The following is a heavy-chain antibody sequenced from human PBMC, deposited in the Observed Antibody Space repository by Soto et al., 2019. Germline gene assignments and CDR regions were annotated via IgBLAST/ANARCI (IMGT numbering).Heavy chain of an antibody. J-gene: IGHJ4*01. CDR1: GSTFTSWD. D-gene: IGHD6-25*01. CDR3: TASGWTGAGLDF. Sequence: QVQLVQSGAEVKKPGASVKVSYKASGSTFTSWDVYWVRQAAGQGLEWMGHMNPRSGNTGYEQKFQGRVTMTRDTSISTAYMELSSLTSDDTAVYYCTASGWTGAGLDFWGQGTPVTVSS. V-gene: IGHV1-8*01. CDR2: MNPRSGNT.